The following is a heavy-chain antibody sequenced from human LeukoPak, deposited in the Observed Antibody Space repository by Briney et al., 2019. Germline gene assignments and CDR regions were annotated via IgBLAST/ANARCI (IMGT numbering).Heavy chain of an antibody. V-gene: IGHV4-39*07. CDR3: ARVITTPFYYYYMDV. D-gene: IGHD3-22*01. CDR1: GGSISSSSYY. CDR2: IYYSGST. J-gene: IGHJ6*03. Sequence: PSETLSLTCTVSGGSISSSSYYWGWIRQPPGKGLEWIGSIYYSGSTNYNPSLKSRVTISVDTSKNQFSLKLSSVTAADTAVYYCARVITTPFYYYYMDVWGKGTTVTVSS.